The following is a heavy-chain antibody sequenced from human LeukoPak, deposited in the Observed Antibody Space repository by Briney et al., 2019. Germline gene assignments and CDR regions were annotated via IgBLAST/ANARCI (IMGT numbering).Heavy chain of an antibody. CDR1: GGSISSYY. CDR3: ARWYKYSSSWSPVNWFDP. Sequence: SETLSLTCTVSGGSISSYYWSWIRQPPGKGLEWIGYIYYSGSTNYNPSLKSRVTISVDTSKNQFSLKLSSVTAANTAVYYCARWYKYSSSWSPVNWFDPWGQGTLVTVSS. D-gene: IGHD6-6*01. J-gene: IGHJ5*02. CDR2: IYYSGST. V-gene: IGHV4-59*01.